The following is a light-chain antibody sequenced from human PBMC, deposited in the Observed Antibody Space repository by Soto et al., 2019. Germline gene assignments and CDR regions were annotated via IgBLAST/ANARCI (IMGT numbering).Light chain of an antibody. Sequence: EIVLTQSPGTLSWSAGERATLSCRASQRVNSRYLAWYQQKPGQAPRLLIYGASSRATGIPDRFSGSGSGTDFTLTISRLEPEDFAVYHCQQYNGSPPWTFGQGTKVEIK. V-gene: IGKV3-20*01. J-gene: IGKJ1*01. CDR3: QQYNGSPPWT. CDR1: QRVNSRY. CDR2: GAS.